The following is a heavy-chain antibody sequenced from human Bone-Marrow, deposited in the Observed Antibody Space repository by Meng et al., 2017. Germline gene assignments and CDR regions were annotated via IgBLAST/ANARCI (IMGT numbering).Heavy chain of an antibody. V-gene: IGHV4-4*07. D-gene: IGHD1-1*01. CDR1: GGSISRYY. J-gene: IGHJ3*02. Sequence: SETLSLTCTVSGGSISRYYWSWIRQPAGKGLEWIGRIYTSGSTNYNPSLKSRVTMSVDTSKNQFSLKLSSVTAADTAVYYCARVLRGTGTSLDAFDIWGQGTMVTV. CDR3: ARVLRGTGTSLDAFDI. CDR2: IYTSGST.